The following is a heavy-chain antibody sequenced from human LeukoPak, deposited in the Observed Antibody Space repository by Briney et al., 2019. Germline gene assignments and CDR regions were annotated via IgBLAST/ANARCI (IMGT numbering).Heavy chain of an antibody. V-gene: IGHV3-21*01. Sequence: GGSLRLSCAASGFTFSSYSMNWVRQAPGKGLEWVSSISSSSSYIYYADSVKGRFTISRDNAKNSLYLQMNSLRAEDTAVYYYAREGIAAAAHFDYWGQGTLVTVSS. CDR2: ISSSSSYI. CDR1: GFTFSSYS. D-gene: IGHD6-13*01. J-gene: IGHJ4*02. CDR3: AREGIAAAAHFDY.